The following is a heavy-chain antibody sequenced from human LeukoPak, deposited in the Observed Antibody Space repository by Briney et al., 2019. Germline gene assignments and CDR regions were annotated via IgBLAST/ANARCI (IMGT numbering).Heavy chain of an antibody. D-gene: IGHD6-19*01. CDR2: ISGSGGST. Sequence: PGGSLRLSCAASGFTFTNYAMSWVRQAPGKGLEWVSGISGSGGSTYYADSVKGRFTISRDNSKNTLYLQMNSLRAEDTAVYYCASWGTVSDTVDYWGQGTLVTVSS. CDR3: ASWGTVSDTVDY. CDR1: GFTFTNYA. J-gene: IGHJ4*02. V-gene: IGHV3-23*01.